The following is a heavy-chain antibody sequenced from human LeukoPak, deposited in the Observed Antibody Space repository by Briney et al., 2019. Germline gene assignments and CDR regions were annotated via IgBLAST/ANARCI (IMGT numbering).Heavy chain of an antibody. CDR2: IIPIFGTA. V-gene: IGHV1-69*06. CDR1: GGTFSSYA. D-gene: IGHD5-18*01. CDR3: ARLETVDTAMVTSQGYYYYGMDV. Sequence: SVKVSCKASGGTFSSYAISWVRQAPGRGLEWMGGIIPIFGTANYAQKFQGRVTITADKSTSTAYMELSSLRSEDTAVYYCARLETVDTAMVTSQGYYYYGMDVWGKGTTVTVSS. J-gene: IGHJ6*04.